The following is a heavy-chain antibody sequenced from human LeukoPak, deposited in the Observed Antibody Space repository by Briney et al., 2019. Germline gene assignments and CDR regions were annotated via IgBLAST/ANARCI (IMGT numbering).Heavy chain of an antibody. V-gene: IGHV1-69*01. D-gene: IGHD6-25*01. CDR3: GLSGNYYYYYMDV. CDR2: IIPIFGIP. J-gene: IGHJ6*03. CDR1: GGTFRTFA. Sequence: SVKVSCKASGGTFRTFAISWVRQAPGQGLEWVGGIIPIFGIPDSAQKFQGRLTITADESTTTAYMELSSLRSDDTAIYYCGLSGNYYYYYMDVWGKGTTVTISS.